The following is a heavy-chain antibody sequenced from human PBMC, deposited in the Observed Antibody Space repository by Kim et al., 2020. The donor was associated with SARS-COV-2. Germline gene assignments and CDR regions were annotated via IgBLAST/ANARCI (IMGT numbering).Heavy chain of an antibody. D-gene: IGHD3-10*01. CDR2: IYHSGST. V-gene: IGHV4-4*02. CDR1: GGSISSSNW. J-gene: IGHJ4*02. CDR3: ARRDGSGSYYSRIFDY. Sequence: SETLSLTCAVSGGSISSSNWWSWVRPPPGKGLEWIGEIYHSGSTNYNPSLKSRVTISVDKSKNQFSLKLSSVTAADTAVYYCARRDGSGSYYSRIFDYWGQGTLVTVSS.